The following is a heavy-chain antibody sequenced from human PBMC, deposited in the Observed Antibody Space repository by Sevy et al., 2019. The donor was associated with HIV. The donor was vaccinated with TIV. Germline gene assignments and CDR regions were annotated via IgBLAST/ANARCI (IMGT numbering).Heavy chain of an antibody. CDR2: IWNDGSNK. CDR1: GFTFSNYG. CDR3: ARGGDFNDRSAKRAFDY. Sequence: QLGGSLRLSCAASGFTFSNYGMHWVRQAPGKGLEWVAVIWNDGSNKYYADSVKGRFTISRENSKNTLNLQMNSLRVEDTAVYFCARGGDFNDRSAKRAFDYWGQGTLVTVSS. J-gene: IGHJ4*02. V-gene: IGHV3-33*01. D-gene: IGHD3-22*01.